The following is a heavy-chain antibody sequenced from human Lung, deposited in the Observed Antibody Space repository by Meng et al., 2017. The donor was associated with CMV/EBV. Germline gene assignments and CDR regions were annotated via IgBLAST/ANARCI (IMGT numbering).Heavy chain of an antibody. D-gene: IGHD3-22*01. J-gene: IGHJ4*02. Sequence: SASSISSGDYWWTWIRQPPGKGLEWIGSIYYSGSTFSNPSLKSRVAISVDTSKNQLSLKLSSVTAADTAVYYCARDPSYDTSTYFGDWGQGTLVTVSS. CDR2: IYYSGST. V-gene: IGHV4-30-4*01. CDR3: ARDPSYDTSTYFGD. CDR1: ASSISSGDYW.